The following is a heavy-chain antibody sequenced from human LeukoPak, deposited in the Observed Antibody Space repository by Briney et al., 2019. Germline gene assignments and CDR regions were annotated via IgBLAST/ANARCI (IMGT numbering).Heavy chain of an antibody. CDR3: AKDGGSYYVWWFDP. J-gene: IGHJ5*02. V-gene: IGHV3-7*04. D-gene: IGHD1-26*01. CDR1: GFTFSSYW. Sequence: GGSLRLSCAASGFTFSSYWMSWVRQAPGKGLEWVATIRQDGSQKYYVDSVKGRFTISRDNSKNTLYLQMNSLRAEDTAVYYCAKDGGSYYVWWFDPWGQGTLVTVSS. CDR2: IRQDGSQK.